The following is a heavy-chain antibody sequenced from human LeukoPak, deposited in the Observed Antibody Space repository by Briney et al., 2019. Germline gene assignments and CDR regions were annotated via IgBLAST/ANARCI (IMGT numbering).Heavy chain of an antibody. D-gene: IGHD1-7*01. CDR3: ARRRANYALDY. CDR2: IYYSGST. V-gene: IGHV4-39*01. CDR1: VGSISSCRYI. Sequence: PSETLYLTCTVSVGSISSCRYIWGWIRQPPGKGLEWIGSIYYSGSTYYNPSLKSRVTISVDTSKNQFSLKLSSVTAADTAVYYCARRRANYALDYWGQGTLVTVSS. J-gene: IGHJ4*02.